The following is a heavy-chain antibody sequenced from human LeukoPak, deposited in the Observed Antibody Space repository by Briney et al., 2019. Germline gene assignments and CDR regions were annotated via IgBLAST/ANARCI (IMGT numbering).Heavy chain of an antibody. CDR2: TNPNSGKA. CDR1: GYTFTSYD. V-gene: IGHV1-8*03. CDR3: ARSLGWQEAQGAYCYYMDV. Sequence: ASVKVSCKASGYTFTSYDINWVRQATGQGLEWMGWTNPNSGKAREAKKFQGRVTITRNTSVSTAYMELSSMRSEDTAVYCCARSLGWQEAQGAYCYYMDVWGKETTVTVSS. D-gene: IGHD7-27*01. J-gene: IGHJ6*03.